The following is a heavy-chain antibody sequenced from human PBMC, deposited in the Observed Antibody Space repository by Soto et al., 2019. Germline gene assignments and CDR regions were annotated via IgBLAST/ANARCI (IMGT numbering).Heavy chain of an antibody. CDR3: ARDADIVVVVAFAY. D-gene: IGHD2-15*01. CDR2: ISAYNGNT. Sequence: APGQGLEWMGWISAYNGNTNYAQKLQGRVTMTTDTSTSTAYMELRSLRSDDTAVYSCARDADIVVVVAFAYWGQGTLVTVSS. J-gene: IGHJ4*02. V-gene: IGHV1-18*01.